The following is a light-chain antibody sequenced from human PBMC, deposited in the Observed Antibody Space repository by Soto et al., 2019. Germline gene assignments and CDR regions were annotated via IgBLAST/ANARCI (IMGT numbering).Light chain of an antibody. CDR2: WAS. CDR3: QQYYSTPVT. CDR1: QSILFSSNNKNY. Sequence: DIVMTQSPDSLAVSLGERATINCKSSQSILFSSNNKNYLTWYQQKPGQPPKPLIYWASTRASGVPARFSGSGSGTDFTLTISRLQAEDVAVYYCQQYYSTPVTFGGGTKVEIK. V-gene: IGKV4-1*01. J-gene: IGKJ4*01.